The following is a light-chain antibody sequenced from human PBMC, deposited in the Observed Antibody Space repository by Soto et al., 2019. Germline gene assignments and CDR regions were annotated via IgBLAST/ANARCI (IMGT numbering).Light chain of an antibody. J-gene: IGKJ5*01. Sequence: DIQMSQSPSSLSASVGDRVTITCRAAESISRHFNWYQQKPGRAPDLLIYAASTLQNGVPSRFTGSGSVTEFTLTITGLQLEDFATYYCQQDYSTLDTFGQATRLEIK. CDR3: QQDYSTLDT. CDR2: AAS. CDR1: ESISRH. V-gene: IGKV1-39*01.